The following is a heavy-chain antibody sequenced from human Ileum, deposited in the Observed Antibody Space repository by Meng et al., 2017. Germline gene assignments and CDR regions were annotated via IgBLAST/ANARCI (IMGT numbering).Heavy chain of an antibody. CDR3: ARDWDWVVWDY. CDR2: IKPDGRTT. CDR1: GFTFSTYS. Sequence: EVRWVEAGGGLVQPGGSLTLSCAASGFTFSTYSMHWVRQAPGKGLVWVSQIKPDGRTTAYADSVKGRFTISRDNAKSTLYLEMNSLRAEDAAVYYCARDWDWVVWDYWGQGTLVTVFS. V-gene: IGHV3-74*01. J-gene: IGHJ4*02. D-gene: IGHD3/OR15-3a*01.